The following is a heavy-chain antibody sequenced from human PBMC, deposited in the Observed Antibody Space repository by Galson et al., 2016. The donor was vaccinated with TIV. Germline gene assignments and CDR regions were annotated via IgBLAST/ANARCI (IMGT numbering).Heavy chain of an antibody. J-gene: IGHJ4*02. CDR3: ARAEGHAVTLWFGVETPF. V-gene: IGHV4-30-2*01. CDR2: IYHSGSA. D-gene: IGHD3-10*01. Sequence: GGSISSGAFSWSWIRQPPGRGLEWMGYIYHSGSAYYSESLRSRVTISVDRSKNQLSLKLSSVTVADTAVYYCARAEGHAVTLWFGVETPFWGQGTLVTVSS. CDR1: GGSISSGAFS.